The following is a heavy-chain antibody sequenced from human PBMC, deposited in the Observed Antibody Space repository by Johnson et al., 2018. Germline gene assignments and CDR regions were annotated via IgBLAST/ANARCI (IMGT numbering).Heavy chain of an antibody. CDR2: ISSSGRTI. J-gene: IGHJ3*01. V-gene: IGHV3-11*04. CDR3: ARAMRAGHGDYDFAYL. Sequence: QVQLVESGGGLVKPGGSLRLSCAASGFTFSDCYMSWIRQAPGKVLQWVSYISSSGRTIDYADSVNGRFPVSRDNAQNSLYLQMNSLRAEDTAVYYCARAMRAGHGDYDFAYLWGQGTMVTVSS. CDR1: GFTFSDCY. D-gene: IGHD4-17*01.